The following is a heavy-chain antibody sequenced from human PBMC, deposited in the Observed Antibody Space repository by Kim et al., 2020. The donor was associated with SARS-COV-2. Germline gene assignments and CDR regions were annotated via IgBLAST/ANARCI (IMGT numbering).Heavy chain of an antibody. V-gene: IGHV4-34*01. D-gene: IGHD1-20*01. CDR3: ARRGRGYITGTFDY. Sequence: TPSLKSRVTISVDTSKNQFSLKLSSVTAADTAVYYCARRGRGYITGTFDYWGQGTLVTVSS. J-gene: IGHJ4*02.